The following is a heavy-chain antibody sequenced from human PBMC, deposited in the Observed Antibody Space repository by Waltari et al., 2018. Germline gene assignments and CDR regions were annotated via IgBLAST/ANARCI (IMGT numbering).Heavy chain of an antibody. D-gene: IGHD2-2*01. CDR1: GYIFTSHW. CDR3: VRHRTTYPLEIDY. CDR2: IDPSDSFR. V-gene: IGHV5-10-1*01. Sequence: EVQLVQSGAEVKKPEASLRISCEGSGYIFTSHWTSWVRRMPGKGLEWVGRIDPSDSFRNYGPAFEGHVTISVDQSLRTAYLQWDSLKASDTAIYYCVRHRTTYPLEIDYWGQGTLVTVSS. J-gene: IGHJ4*02.